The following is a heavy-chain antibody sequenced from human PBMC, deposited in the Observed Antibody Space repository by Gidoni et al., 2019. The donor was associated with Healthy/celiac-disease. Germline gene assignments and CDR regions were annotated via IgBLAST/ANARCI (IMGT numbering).Heavy chain of an antibody. CDR3: AKGIAAAGTAGFDY. V-gene: IGHV3-9*01. J-gene: IGHJ4*02. CDR2: ISWNSGSI. Sequence: EVQLVESGGGLVQPGRSLRLSCAASGFTFDDYAMHWVRQAPGKGLEWVSGISWNSGSIGYADSVKGRFTISRDNAKNSLYLQMNSLRAEDTALYYCAKGIAAAGTAGFDYWGQGTLVTVSS. D-gene: IGHD6-13*01. CDR1: GFTFDDYA.